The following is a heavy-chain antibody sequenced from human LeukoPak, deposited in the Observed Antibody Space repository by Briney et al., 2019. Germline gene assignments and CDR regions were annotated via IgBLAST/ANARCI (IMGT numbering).Heavy chain of an antibody. J-gene: IGHJ6*02. D-gene: IGHD2-2*01. CDR1: GFTFSSYA. CDR2: ISGSGGST. Sequence: PGGSLRLSCAASGFTFSSYAMSWVRQAPGKGLEWVSGISGSGGSTDYADSVKGRFTISRDNSKNTLYLQMNSLRAEDTAVYYCASSLQYCSSTSCSYYYYYYGMDVWGQGTTVTVSS. V-gene: IGHV3-23*01. CDR3: ASSLQYCSSTSCSYYYYYYGMDV.